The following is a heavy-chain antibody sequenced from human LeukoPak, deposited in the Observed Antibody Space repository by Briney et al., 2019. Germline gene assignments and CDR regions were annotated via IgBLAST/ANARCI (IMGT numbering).Heavy chain of an antibody. Sequence: PGGSLRLSCAASGFTFDDYAMHWVRQAPGKGLEWVSLISGDGGSTYYADPVKGRFTISRDNSKNSLYLQMNSLRTEDTALYYCAKSKDQLLFHSAFDIWGQGTMVTVSS. CDR1: GFTFDDYA. D-gene: IGHD2-2*01. J-gene: IGHJ3*02. CDR3: AKSKDQLLFHSAFDI. V-gene: IGHV3-43*02. CDR2: ISGDGGST.